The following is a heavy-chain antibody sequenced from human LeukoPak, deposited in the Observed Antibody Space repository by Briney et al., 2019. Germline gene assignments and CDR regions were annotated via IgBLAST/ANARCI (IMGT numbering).Heavy chain of an antibody. Sequence: GGSLRLSCAASGFTFSSYAMSWVRQAPGKGLEWVSAISGSGGSTYYADSVKGRFTISRDNSKNTLYLQMNSLRAEDTAVYYCAKLTGYCSGGSCYGYTDYWGQGTLVTVSS. CDR2: ISGSGGST. J-gene: IGHJ4*02. V-gene: IGHV3-23*01. CDR3: AKLTGYCSGGSCYGYTDY. D-gene: IGHD2-15*01. CDR1: GFTFSSYA.